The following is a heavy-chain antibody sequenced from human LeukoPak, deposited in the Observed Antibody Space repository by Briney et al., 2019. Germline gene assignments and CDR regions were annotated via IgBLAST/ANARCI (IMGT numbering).Heavy chain of an antibody. J-gene: IGHJ4*02. CDR2: ISYDGSIE. Sequence: GTSLRLSCAASGFIFSTFAMYCVRQAPGKGLEWVAAISYDGSIEYYADSVKGRFTISRDNSKNTLFLQMNSLRVEDTAVYSCARGSPPDYWGLGTLVTVSS. CDR1: GFIFSTFA. CDR3: ARGSPPDY. V-gene: IGHV3-30-3*01.